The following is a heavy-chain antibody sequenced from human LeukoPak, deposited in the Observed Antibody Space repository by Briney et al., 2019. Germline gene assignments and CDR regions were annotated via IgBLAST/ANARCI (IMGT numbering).Heavy chain of an antibody. V-gene: IGHV4-34*01. D-gene: IGHD1-26*01. CDR1: GGSFSGYY. Sequence: SGTLSLTCAVYGGSFSGYYWSWIRQPPGKGLEWIGEINHSGSTNYNPSLKSRVTISVDTSKNQFSLKLSSVTAADTAVYYCAREYGSFDYWGQGTLVTVSS. CDR3: AREYGSFDY. J-gene: IGHJ4*02. CDR2: INHSGST.